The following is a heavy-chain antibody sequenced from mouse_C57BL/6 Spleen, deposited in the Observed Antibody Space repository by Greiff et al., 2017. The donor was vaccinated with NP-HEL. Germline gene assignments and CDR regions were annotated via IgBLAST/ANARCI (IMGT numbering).Heavy chain of an antibody. Sequence: QVQLQQSGPELVKPGASVKISCKASGYAFSSSWMNWVKQRPGKGLEWIGRIYPGDGDTNYNGKFKGKATLTVDKSSSTAYMQLSSLTSEDSAVYYCARRDYGSSFDYWGQGTTLTVSS. V-gene: IGHV1-82*01. CDR3: ARRDYGSSFDY. CDR2: IYPGDGDT. J-gene: IGHJ2*01. CDR1: GYAFSSSW. D-gene: IGHD1-1*01.